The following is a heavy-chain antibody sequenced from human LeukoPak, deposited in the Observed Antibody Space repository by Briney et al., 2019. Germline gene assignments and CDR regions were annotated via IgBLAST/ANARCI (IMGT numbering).Heavy chain of an antibody. D-gene: IGHD3-22*01. CDR3: ASSYYYDSSGYYYQLGDY. CDR1: GFTFSDYY. J-gene: IGHJ4*02. Sequence: PGGSLRLSCAASGFTFSDYYMSWIRQPPGKGLEWIGEINHSGSTNYNPSLKSRVTISVDTSKNQFSLKLSSVTAADTAVYYCASSYYYDSSGYYYQLGDYWGQGTLVTVSS. CDR2: INHSGST. V-gene: IGHV4-34*01.